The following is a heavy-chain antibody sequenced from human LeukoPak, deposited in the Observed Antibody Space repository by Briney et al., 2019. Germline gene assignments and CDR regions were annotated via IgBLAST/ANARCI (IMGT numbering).Heavy chain of an antibody. CDR1: GFTFSSYG. Sequence: GGSPRLSCAASGFTFSSYGMHWVRQAPGKGLEWVAVIWYDGSNKYYADSVKGRFTISRDNSKNTLYLQMNSLRAEDTAVYYCAKDSGTRYYFDYWGQGTLVTVSS. D-gene: IGHD2-2*01. CDR2: IWYDGSNK. J-gene: IGHJ4*02. V-gene: IGHV3-30*02. CDR3: AKDSGTRYYFDY.